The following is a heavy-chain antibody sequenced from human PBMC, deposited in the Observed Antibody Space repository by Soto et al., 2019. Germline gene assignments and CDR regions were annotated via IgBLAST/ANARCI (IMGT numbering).Heavy chain of an antibody. CDR2: IRSKAYGGTT. Sequence: HPGGSLRLSCTASGFTFGDYAMIWFRQAPGKGLEWVGFIRSKAYGGTTEYAASVKGRFTISRDDSKSIAYLQMNSLKTEDTAVYYCTREEGELPLEIFDYWGQGTLVTVSS. J-gene: IGHJ4*02. CDR3: TREEGELPLEIFDY. D-gene: IGHD1-26*01. V-gene: IGHV3-49*03. CDR1: GFTFGDYA.